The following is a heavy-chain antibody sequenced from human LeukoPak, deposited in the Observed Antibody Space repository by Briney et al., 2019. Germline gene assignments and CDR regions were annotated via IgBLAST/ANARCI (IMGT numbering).Heavy chain of an antibody. Sequence: SVKVSCKASGGTFSSYTISWVRQAPGQGLEWMGRIIPILGIANYAQKVPGRVTITADKSTSTAYMELSSLRSEDTAVYYCATCSSTSCYPAFYYYYYMDVWGKGTTVTVSS. CDR3: ATCSSTSCYPAFYYYYYMDV. J-gene: IGHJ6*03. CDR2: IIPILGIA. V-gene: IGHV1-69*02. D-gene: IGHD2-2*01. CDR1: GGTFSSYT.